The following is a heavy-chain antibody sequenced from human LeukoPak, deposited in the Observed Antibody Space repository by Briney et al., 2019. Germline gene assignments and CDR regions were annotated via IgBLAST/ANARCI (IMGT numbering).Heavy chain of an antibody. D-gene: IGHD3-22*01. Sequence: SSETLSLTCTVSGASISSGYYWGWIRQPPGKGLEWIGSIYHSGSTYYNPSPKSRVTISVDTSKNQFSLKLNSLTAADTAVYYCATNTRAYYYDSSGYYVPSYFDYWGQGTLVTVSS. J-gene: IGHJ4*02. CDR3: ATNTRAYYYDSSGYYVPSYFDY. V-gene: IGHV4-38-2*02. CDR2: IYHSGST. CDR1: GASISSGYY.